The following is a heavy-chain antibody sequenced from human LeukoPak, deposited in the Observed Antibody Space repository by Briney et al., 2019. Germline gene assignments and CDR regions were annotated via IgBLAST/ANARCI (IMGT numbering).Heavy chain of an antibody. J-gene: IGHJ4*02. Sequence: ASVKVSCKASAYTFTNYGITWVRQAPGQGLEWMGWISASNGDTHYLEKFQDRITVTTDTSTSTAYMELRSLVSDDTAVYYRARESHVERDDFWGQGTLITVSS. V-gene: IGHV1-18*01. CDR2: ISASNGDT. CDR3: ARESHVERDDF. D-gene: IGHD1-1*01. CDR1: AYTFTNYG.